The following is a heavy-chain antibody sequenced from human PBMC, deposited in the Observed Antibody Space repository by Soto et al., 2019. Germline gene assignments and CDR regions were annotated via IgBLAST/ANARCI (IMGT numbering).Heavy chain of an antibody. Sequence: EVQLVESGGGLVQPGGSLSLSCAASGFIFSSNWMHWVRQAPGKGLVWVSGINSDGSSSSYADSVKGRFTISRDNANNTLYLQINSLRAEDTAVYYCARDGVSMGRGSTINLRGMDVWGQGTTVTVSS. CDR2: INSDGSSS. CDR3: ARDGVSMGRGSTINLRGMDV. D-gene: IGHD3-10*01. V-gene: IGHV3-74*01. J-gene: IGHJ6*02. CDR1: GFIFSSNW.